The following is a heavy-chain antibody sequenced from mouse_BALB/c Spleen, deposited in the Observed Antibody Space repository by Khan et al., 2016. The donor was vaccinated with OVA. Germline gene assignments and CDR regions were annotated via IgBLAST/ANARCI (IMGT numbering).Heavy chain of an antibody. CDR2: IWGDGNT. CDR3: AKDRGYYAVDY. Sequence: VELVESGPGLVAPSQSLSITCTVSGFSLTSYGVSWVRQPPGKGLEWLGVIWGDGNTNFHSALRSRLSISKDNSKRQVFLKLNSLQTDDTATYYCAKDRGYYAVDYGGQGTSVTVSS. J-gene: IGHJ4*01. V-gene: IGHV2-3*01. CDR1: GFSLTSYG.